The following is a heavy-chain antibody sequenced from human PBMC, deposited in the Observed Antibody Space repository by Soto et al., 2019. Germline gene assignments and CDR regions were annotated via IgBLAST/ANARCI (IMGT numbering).Heavy chain of an antibody. Sequence: QVQLVESGGGVVQPGRSLRLSCAASGFTFSSYAMHWVRQAPGKGLEWVAVISYDGSNKYYADSVKGRFTISRDNSKNXQXLXXNSLRAEDTAVYYCARGGRITGTPGAGYYYYGMDVWGQGTTVTVSS. CDR2: ISYDGSNK. D-gene: IGHD1-20*01. CDR1: GFTFSSYA. V-gene: IGHV3-30-3*01. CDR3: ARGGRITGTPGAGYYYYGMDV. J-gene: IGHJ6*02.